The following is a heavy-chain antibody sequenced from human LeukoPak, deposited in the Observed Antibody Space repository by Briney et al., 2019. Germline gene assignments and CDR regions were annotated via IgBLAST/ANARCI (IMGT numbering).Heavy chain of an antibody. CDR1: GITLSNYG. D-gene: IGHD3-22*01. CDR3: AKRGVVIRVILVGFYKEAYYFDS. J-gene: IGHJ4*02. V-gene: IGHV3-23*01. CDR2: ISGSAGGT. Sequence: GGSLRLSCAVSGITLSNYGMSWVRQAPGKGLEWVAGISGSAGGTYYADSVEGRFTISRDNAKNTLYLQLNNQRAEDTAVYFCAKRGVVIRVILVGFYKEAYYFDSWGQGALVTVSS.